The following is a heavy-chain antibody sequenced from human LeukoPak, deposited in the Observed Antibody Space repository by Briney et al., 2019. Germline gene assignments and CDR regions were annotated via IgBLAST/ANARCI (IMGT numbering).Heavy chain of an antibody. CDR1: DGSTSSYY. CDR2: IYYSGNI. J-gene: IGHJ4*02. Sequence: SETLSLTCSISDGSTSSYYWSWIRQPPGKGLEWIGYIYYSGNIIYNTSLKSRVSISVDTSKNQFSLKLTSVTATDTAVDYCARHSHPPRPRAVAGTYFDYWGQGTLVTVSS. V-gene: IGHV4-59*08. CDR3: ARHSHPPRPRAVAGTYFDY. D-gene: IGHD6-19*01.